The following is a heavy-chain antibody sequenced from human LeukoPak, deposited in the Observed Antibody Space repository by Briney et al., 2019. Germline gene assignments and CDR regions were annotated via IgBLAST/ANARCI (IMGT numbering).Heavy chain of an antibody. CDR1: GFMFRDAA. J-gene: IGHJ2*01. D-gene: IGHD6-19*01. V-gene: IGHV4-34*01. Sequence: PGGSLRLSCAASGFMFRDAAMTWVRQPPGKGLEWIGEINHSGSTNYNPSLKSRVTISVDTSKNQFSLRLSSVTAADTAVYYCARVLEGSSGQHWYFDLWGRGTLVTVSS. CDR2: INHSGST. CDR3: ARVLEGSSGQHWYFDL.